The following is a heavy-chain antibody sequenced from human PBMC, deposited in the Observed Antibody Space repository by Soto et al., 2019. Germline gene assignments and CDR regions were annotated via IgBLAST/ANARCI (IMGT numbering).Heavy chain of an antibody. V-gene: IGHV4-30-4*01. J-gene: IGHJ6*02. CDR1: GGSISSGDYY. D-gene: IGHD6-13*01. Sequence: SETLSLTCTVSGGSISSGDYYWSWIRQPPGKGLEWIGYIYYSGSTYYNPSLKSRVTISVDTSKNQFSLKLSSVTAADTAVYYCARALKQPYYYYGMDVWGQGTTVTVSS. CDR2: IYYSGST. CDR3: ARALKQPYYYYGMDV.